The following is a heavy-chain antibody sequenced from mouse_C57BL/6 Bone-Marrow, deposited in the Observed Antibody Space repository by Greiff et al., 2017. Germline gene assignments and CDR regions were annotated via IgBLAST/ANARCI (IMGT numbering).Heavy chain of an antibody. CDR3: ARNYGKGGYYAMDY. Sequence: QVQLQQPGAELVKPGASVKLSCKASGYTFTSYWMHWVKQRPGQGLEWIGMIHPNSGRTNYNEKFKSKATLTVDKSSSTAYMQLSSLTSEDSAVYYCARNYGKGGYYAMDYWGQGTSVTVSS. CDR1: GYTFTSYW. CDR2: IHPNSGRT. V-gene: IGHV1-64*01. D-gene: IGHD2-1*01. J-gene: IGHJ4*01.